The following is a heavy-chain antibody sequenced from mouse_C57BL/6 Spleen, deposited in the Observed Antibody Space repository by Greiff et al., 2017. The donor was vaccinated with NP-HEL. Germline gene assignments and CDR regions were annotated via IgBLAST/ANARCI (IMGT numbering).Heavy chain of an antibody. CDR3: ARVITTEWDAMDY. D-gene: IGHD1-1*01. J-gene: IGHJ4*01. CDR1: GYSITSGYY. V-gene: IGHV3-6*01. Sequence: EVKLLESGPGLVKPSQSLSLTCSVTGYSITSGYYWHWIRQFPGNKLEWMGYISYDGSNNYNPSLKNRISITRDTSKNQFFLKLNSVTTEDTATYYCARVITTEWDAMDYWGQGTAVTVSS. CDR2: ISYDGSN.